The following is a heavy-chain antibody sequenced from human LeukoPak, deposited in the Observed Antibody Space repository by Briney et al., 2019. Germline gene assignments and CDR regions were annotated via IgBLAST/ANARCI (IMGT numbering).Heavy chain of an antibody. CDR1: GYTFTGYY. V-gene: IGHV1-2*02. J-gene: IGHJ4*02. Sequence: ASVKVSCKASGYTFTGYYMHWVRQAPGQGLEWMGWINPNSGGTNYARKFQGRVTMTRDTSISTAYMELSRLRSDDTAVYYCATPIAYYDILTGYYNAPGYWGQGTLVTVSS. CDR3: ATPIAYYDILTGYYNAPGY. CDR2: INPNSGGT. D-gene: IGHD3-9*01.